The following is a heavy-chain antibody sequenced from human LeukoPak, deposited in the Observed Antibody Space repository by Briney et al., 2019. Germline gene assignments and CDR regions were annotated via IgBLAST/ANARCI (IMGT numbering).Heavy chain of an antibody. J-gene: IGHJ4*02. CDR3: AREVWGPEY. CDR2: INPSGGDT. CDR1: GYTFTNNY. D-gene: IGHD1-14*01. Sequence: ASVKVSCKASGYTFTNNYIHWVRQAPGQGLEWMGLINPSGGDTNYAPKFQGRVTMTRDTSTSTVYMELSSLRAEDTAVYYCAREVWGPEYWGQGTLVTVSS. V-gene: IGHV1-46*01.